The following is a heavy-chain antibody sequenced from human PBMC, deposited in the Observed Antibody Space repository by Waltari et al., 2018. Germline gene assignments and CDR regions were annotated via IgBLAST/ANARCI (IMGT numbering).Heavy chain of an antibody. J-gene: IGHJ4*02. CDR3: ARGRIAAAQFDY. V-gene: IGHV4-34*01. CDR2: INHSGST. CDR1: GGSFSGYY. D-gene: IGHD6-13*01. Sequence: QVQLQQWGAGLLKPSETLSPTCAVYGGSFSGYYWSWIRQPPGKGLEWIGEINHSGSTNHNPSLKSRVTISVDTAKNQFSLKLSSVTAADTAVYYCARGRIAAAQFDYWGQGTLVTVSS.